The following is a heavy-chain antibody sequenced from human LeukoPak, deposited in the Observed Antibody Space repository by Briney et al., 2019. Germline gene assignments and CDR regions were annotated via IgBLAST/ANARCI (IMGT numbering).Heavy chain of an antibody. Sequence: GASVKVSCMTSGYTFNNYGISWVRPAPGQGLEWMGWISAHNGKTNYAQKFQGRVSMTTDTSTSTAYMELRSLRSDDTAMFYCTRGGGLYFDSSGYFYDGDYWGQGTLITVSS. D-gene: IGHD3-22*01. CDR1: GYTFNNYG. J-gene: IGHJ4*02. CDR2: ISAHNGKT. V-gene: IGHV1-18*01. CDR3: TRGGGLYFDSSGYFYDGDY.